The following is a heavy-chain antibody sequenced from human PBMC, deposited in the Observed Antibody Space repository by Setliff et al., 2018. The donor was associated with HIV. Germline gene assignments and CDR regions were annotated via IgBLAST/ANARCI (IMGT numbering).Heavy chain of an antibody. Sequence: LSLTCTVSGGSISSYYWSWIRQPAEKGLEWIGRIYTRGSTNSNPSLKGRVTMSVDTSKNHFSLKLSSVTAADTAIYYCARGLGGGFSLDAFDIWGRGTMVTVSS. V-gene: IGHV4-4*07. CDR1: GGSISSYY. CDR3: ARGLGGGFSLDAFDI. CDR2: IYTRGST. J-gene: IGHJ3*02. D-gene: IGHD2-15*01.